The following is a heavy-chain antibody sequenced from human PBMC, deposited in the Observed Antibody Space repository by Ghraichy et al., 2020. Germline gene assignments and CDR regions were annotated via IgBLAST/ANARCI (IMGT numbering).Heavy chain of an antibody. V-gene: IGHV3-49*04. CDR3: TRDYGDYWGVGNGMDV. D-gene: IGHD4-17*01. J-gene: IGHJ6*02. Sequence: GGSLRLSCTASGFTFGDYAMSWVRQAPGKGLEWLGFIRSQLYGGTTKYAASVKGRITISRVDSKSIAYLQMNRLKTEDTAVYYCTRDYGDYWGVGNGMDVLGQGTSVTISS. CDR2: IRSQLYGGTT. CDR1: GFTFGDYA.